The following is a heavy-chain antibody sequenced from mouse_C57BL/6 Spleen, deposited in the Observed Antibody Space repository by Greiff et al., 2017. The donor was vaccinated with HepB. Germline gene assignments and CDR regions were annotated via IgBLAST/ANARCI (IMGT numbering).Heavy chain of an antibody. Sequence: VQLQQSGPELVKPGASVKISCKASGYTFTDYYVNWVKQSHGKSLEWIGDINPNNGGTSYNQKFKGKATLTVDKSSSTAYMELRSLTSEDSAVYYCAADYRDYFDYWGQGTTLTVSS. V-gene: IGHV1-26*01. J-gene: IGHJ2*01. CDR2: INPNNGGT. CDR1: GYTFTDYY. D-gene: IGHD2-4*01. CDR3: AADYRDYFDY.